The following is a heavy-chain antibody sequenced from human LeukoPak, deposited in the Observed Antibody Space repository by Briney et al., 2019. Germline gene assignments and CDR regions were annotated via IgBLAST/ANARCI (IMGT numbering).Heavy chain of an antibody. CDR1: GFPFSSYS. Sequence: GGALRLSFEAPGFPFSSYSLPCAPQAPGKGLEWGGVLLYEGSNKYYADSVKGRFTISRDNSKNTLYLQMNSLRAEDTAVYYCARAIYYDSSGYFQGGFDYWGQGTLVTVSS. J-gene: IGHJ4*02. CDR2: LLYEGSNK. D-gene: IGHD3-22*01. CDR3: ARAIYYDSSGYFQGGFDY. V-gene: IGHV3-30*16.